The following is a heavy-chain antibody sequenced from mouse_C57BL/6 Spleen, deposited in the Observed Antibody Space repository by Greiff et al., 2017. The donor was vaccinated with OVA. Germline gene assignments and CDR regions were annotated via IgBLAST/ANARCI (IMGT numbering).Heavy chain of an antibody. CDR2: IRSKSSNYAT. V-gene: IGHV10-3*01. J-gene: IGHJ3*01. Sequence: DVKLVESGGGLVQPKGSLKLSCAASGFTFNTSAMHWVRQAPGKGLEWVARIRSKSSNYATYYADSVKDRFPISRDDSQSMLYLQMNNLKTEDTAMYDGVRDRFPYSNPAWLAYWGQGTLVTVSA. CDR1: GFTFNTSA. CDR3: VRDRFPYSNPAWLAY. D-gene: IGHD2-5*01.